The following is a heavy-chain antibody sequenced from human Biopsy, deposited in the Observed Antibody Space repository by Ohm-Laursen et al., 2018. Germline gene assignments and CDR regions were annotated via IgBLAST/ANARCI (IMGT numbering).Heavy chain of an antibody. CDR3: ARVEAGTYDALDI. J-gene: IGHJ3*02. CDR2: IYYSGGT. Sequence: GTLSLTWSVSGGSMTGYEWSWIRLAPGKGLEWIGYIYYSGGTKYDPSLASRVTFSVDMSKSQFSLKLYSVTAADTAVYYCARVEAGTYDALDIWGQGTLVAVSA. D-gene: IGHD1-26*01. CDR1: GGSMTGYE. V-gene: IGHV4-59*01.